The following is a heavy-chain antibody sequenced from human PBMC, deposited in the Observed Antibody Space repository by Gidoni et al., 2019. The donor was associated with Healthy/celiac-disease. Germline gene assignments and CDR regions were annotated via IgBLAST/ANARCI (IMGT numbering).Heavy chain of an antibody. CDR2: ISSSSSYI. D-gene: IGHD6-6*01. Sequence: EVQLVESGGGLVKPGGSLRPSCAASGFPFRSYSMNWVRQAPGKGLEWVSSISSSSSYIYYADSVKGRFTISRDNAKNSLYLQMNSLRAEDTAVYYCARDHSSSSSAASGYWGQGTLVTVSS. CDR1: GFPFRSYS. CDR3: ARDHSSSSSAASGY. V-gene: IGHV3-21*01. J-gene: IGHJ4*02.